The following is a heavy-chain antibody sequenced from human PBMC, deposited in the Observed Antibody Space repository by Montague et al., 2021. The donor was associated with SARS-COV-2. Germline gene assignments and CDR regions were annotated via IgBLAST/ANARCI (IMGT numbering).Heavy chain of an antibody. CDR3: ARVVAAAGTPVFDY. Sequence: SETLSLTCTVSGSSISSYYWSWIRQPPGKGLEWIGYIYYSGSTNYNPSLKSRVTISVDTSKNQFSLKLSSVTAADTAVYYCARVVAAAGTPVFDYWGQGTLVTVSS. D-gene: IGHD6-13*01. CDR1: GSSISSYY. V-gene: IGHV4-59*01. J-gene: IGHJ4*02. CDR2: IYYSGST.